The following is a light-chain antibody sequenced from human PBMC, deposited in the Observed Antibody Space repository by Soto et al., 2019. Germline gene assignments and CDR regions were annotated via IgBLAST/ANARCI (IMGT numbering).Light chain of an antibody. J-gene: IGKJ1*01. CDR2: GVY. CDR3: QHYGCSQWT. Sequence: IVLTQSPGTLSLSPGERATLSCRASQTGSNSYLAWYQHKSSHAPRVLSYGVYTRPGGIPDRFSGSGSGTEFTLSITSQEPEDSAVYFCQHYGCSQWTLGHGTKVEMK. CDR1: QTGSNSY. V-gene: IGKV3-20*01.